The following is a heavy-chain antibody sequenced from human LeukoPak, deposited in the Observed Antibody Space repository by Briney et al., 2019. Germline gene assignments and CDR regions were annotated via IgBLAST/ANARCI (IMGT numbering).Heavy chain of an antibody. D-gene: IGHD1-26*01. CDR3: ARDESGSYKLHSY. CDR2: IKQDGSEK. Sequence: PGGSLRLSCAASGFTFSSYWMSWVRQAPGKGLEWVANIKQDGSEKYYVDSVKGRFTISGDNAKNSLYLQMNSLRAEDTAVYYCARDESGSYKLHSYWGQGTLVTVSS. V-gene: IGHV3-7*01. J-gene: IGHJ4*02. CDR1: GFTFSSYW.